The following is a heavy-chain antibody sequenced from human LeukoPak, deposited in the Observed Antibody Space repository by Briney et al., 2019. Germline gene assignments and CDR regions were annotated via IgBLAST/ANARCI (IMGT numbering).Heavy chain of an antibody. Sequence: SETLSLTCTVSGGSMSPYHWGWIRQHPGKGLEWIGYIYYSGSTYYNPSLKSRVTISVDTSKNQFSLKLSSVTAADTAVYYCARVQGGSYRWFDPWGQGTLVTVSS. CDR1: GGSMSPYH. J-gene: IGHJ5*02. V-gene: IGHV4-31*03. D-gene: IGHD1-26*01. CDR2: IYYSGST. CDR3: ARVQGGSYRWFDP.